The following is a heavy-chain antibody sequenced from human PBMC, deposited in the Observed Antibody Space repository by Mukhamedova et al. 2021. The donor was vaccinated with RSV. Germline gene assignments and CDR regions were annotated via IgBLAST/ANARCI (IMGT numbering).Heavy chain of an antibody. J-gene: IGHJ4*02. V-gene: IGHV3-53*01. CDR3: ARLQLARGAFDY. CDR2: IYSGGDT. Sequence: GLEWVSIIYSGGDTYYADSVKGRFTIPRDNSENTLYFQMNSLRAEDTAVYYCARLQLARGAFDYWVQGTLVTVSS. D-gene: IGHD3-10*01.